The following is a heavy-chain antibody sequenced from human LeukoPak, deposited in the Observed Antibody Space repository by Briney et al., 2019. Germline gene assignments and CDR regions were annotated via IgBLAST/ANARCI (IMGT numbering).Heavy chain of an antibody. CDR1: GFTFSSYG. Sequence: GGSLRLSCAASGFTFSSYGMHWVRQAPGKGLEWVAFIRYDGSNKYYADSVKGRFTISRDNSKNTLYLQMNSLRAEDTAVYYCAKDYVYYGSGGTSVLTDYYMDVWGKGTTVTVSS. D-gene: IGHD3-10*01. CDR3: AKDYVYYGSGGTSVLTDYYMDV. CDR2: IRYDGSNK. V-gene: IGHV3-30*02. J-gene: IGHJ6*03.